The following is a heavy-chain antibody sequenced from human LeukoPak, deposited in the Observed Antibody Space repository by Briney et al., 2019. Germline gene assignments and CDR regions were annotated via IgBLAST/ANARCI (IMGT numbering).Heavy chain of an antibody. CDR3: ARDSASSYYYDSSEGFDY. J-gene: IGHJ4*02. Sequence: PGGSLRLSCAASGFTFSSYWMSWVRQAPGKGLEWVANIKQDGSEKYYVDSVKGQFTISRDNAKNSLYLQMNSLRAEDTAVYYCARDSASSYYYDSSEGFDYWGQGTLVTVSS. CDR1: GFTFSSYW. CDR2: IKQDGSEK. D-gene: IGHD3-22*01. V-gene: IGHV3-7*01.